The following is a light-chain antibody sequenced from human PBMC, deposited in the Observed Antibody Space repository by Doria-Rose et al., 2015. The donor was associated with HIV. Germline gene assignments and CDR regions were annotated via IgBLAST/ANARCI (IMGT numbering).Light chain of an antibody. CDR2: WAS. Sequence: DIQMTQSPESLGMSLGERATLNCKSNQSLLYTSKNYLAWYQQKPGQPPKLLIYWASTRQSGVTARFSGSGSGTYFSLTISSLYSEYVSFYYCHHYYDTPSFAPWTTVDIK. CDR1: QSLLYTSKNY. J-gene: IGKJ3*01. V-gene: IGKV4-1*01. CDR3: HHYYDTPS.